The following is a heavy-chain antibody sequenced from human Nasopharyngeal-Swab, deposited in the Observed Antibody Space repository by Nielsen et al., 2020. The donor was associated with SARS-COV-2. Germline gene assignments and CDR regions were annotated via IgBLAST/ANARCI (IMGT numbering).Heavy chain of an antibody. Sequence: GESLRLSCAASGLTSSSDWMSWVRQAPGKGLEWVANIKQDGSEKYYVDSVKGRFTISRDNAKNSLYLQMNSLRAEDTAAYYCARDRNGFIYYYYGMDVWGQGTTVTVSS. CDR1: GLTSSSDW. CDR2: IKQDGSEK. V-gene: IGHV3-7*01. CDR3: ARDRNGFIYYYYGMDV. D-gene: IGHD3-3*01. J-gene: IGHJ6*02.